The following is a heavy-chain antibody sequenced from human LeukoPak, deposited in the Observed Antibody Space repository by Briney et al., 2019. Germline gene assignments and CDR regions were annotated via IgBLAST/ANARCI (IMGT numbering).Heavy chain of an antibody. CDR2: IKQDGSEK. CDR3: ARAPYCIGGSCRFDY. V-gene: IGHV3-7*03. J-gene: IGHJ4*02. Sequence: PGGSLRLSCAVSGFTSSSYWMSWVRQAPGQGLEWVANIKQDGSEKYYVDSVKGRFTISRDNAKNSLYLQMNSLRAEDTAVYYCARAPYCIGGSCRFDYWGQGTLVTVSS. D-gene: IGHD2-15*01. CDR1: GFTSSSYW.